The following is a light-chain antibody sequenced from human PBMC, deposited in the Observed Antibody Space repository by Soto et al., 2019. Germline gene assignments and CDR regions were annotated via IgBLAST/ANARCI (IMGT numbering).Light chain of an antibody. CDR1: QGISSW. Sequence: DLRMAQSPASLSVSVGYRATLSCSASQGISSWLAWYQQKPGKAPPLLIYAASTLQSGVPSRFSGSGSGTEFTLTISSLQPDDFATYYCQQYNGDFTWKFGQGGKVDI. J-gene: IGKJ1*01. CDR2: AAS. CDR3: QQYNGDFTWK. V-gene: IGKV1D-16*01.